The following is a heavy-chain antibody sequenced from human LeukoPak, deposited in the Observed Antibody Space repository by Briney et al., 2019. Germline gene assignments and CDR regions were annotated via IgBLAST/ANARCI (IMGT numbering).Heavy chain of an antibody. J-gene: IGHJ6*03. V-gene: IGHV4-61*02. CDR1: GGSISSGSYY. CDR2: IYTSGST. CDR3: AAVVPAAQHYYYYYMDV. D-gene: IGHD2-2*01. Sequence: SETLSLTCTVSGGSISSGSYYWSWIRQPAGKGLEWIGRIYTSGSTNYNPSLKSRVTISVDTSKNQFSLKLSSVTAADTAVYYCAAVVPAAQHYYYYYMDVWGKGTTVTVSS.